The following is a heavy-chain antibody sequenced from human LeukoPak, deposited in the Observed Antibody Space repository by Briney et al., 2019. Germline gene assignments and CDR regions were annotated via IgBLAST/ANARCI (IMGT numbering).Heavy chain of an antibody. CDR3: ARDKDYGSAFEI. Sequence: GGSLRLPCAPPRFIFRSYEMYGVREAREKGVEWVPYISGRGGAIYYADSEKGRFTISRDNTKNLLYLQMNSLRAEDTAVYYCARDKDYGSAFEIWGQGTMVTVSS. CDR2: ISGRGGAI. CDR1: RFIFRSYE. J-gene: IGHJ3*02. V-gene: IGHV3-48*03. D-gene: IGHD4-17*01.